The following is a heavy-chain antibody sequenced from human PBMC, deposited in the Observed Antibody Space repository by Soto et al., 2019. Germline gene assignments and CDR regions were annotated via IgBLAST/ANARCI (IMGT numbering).Heavy chain of an antibody. Sequence: GGSLRLSCAASGFPFGSYAMHWVRQAPGKGLEWVAVISYDGSNKYYADSVKGRFTISRDNSKNTLYLQMNSLRAEDTAVYYCARGRMKYYDILTGYSFDYWGQGTLVTVSS. D-gene: IGHD3-9*01. J-gene: IGHJ4*02. V-gene: IGHV3-30-3*01. CDR3: ARGRMKYYDILTGYSFDY. CDR2: ISYDGSNK. CDR1: GFPFGSYA.